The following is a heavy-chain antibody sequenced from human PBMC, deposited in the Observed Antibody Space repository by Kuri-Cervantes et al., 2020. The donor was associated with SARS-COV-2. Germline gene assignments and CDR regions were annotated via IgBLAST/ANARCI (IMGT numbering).Heavy chain of an antibody. D-gene: IGHD2-8*01. CDR3: ARARGYCTNGVCYLWFDP. CDR1: GFSFTDYY. CDR2: ISGSSSFT. V-gene: IGHV3-11*06. J-gene: IGHJ5*02. Sequence: GESLKISCETSGFSFTDYYVSWIRQIPGGGLEWLSFISGSSSFTNSADSVKGRFTISKDNAKTSVYLQMTSLRAEDTALYYCARARGYCTNGVCYLWFDPWGQGTLVTVSS.